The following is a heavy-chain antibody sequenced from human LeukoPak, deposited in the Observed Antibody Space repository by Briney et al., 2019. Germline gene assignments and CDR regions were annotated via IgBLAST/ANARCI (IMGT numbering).Heavy chain of an antibody. CDR1: GYTFTSYY. D-gene: IGHD3-9*01. CDR2: INPSGGST. CDR3: ARDDWPLKVPRLPDY. Sequence: ASVKVSCKASGYTFTSYYMHWVRQAPGQGLEWMGIINPSGGSTSYAQKFQGRVTMTRDTSTSTVYMELSSLRSEDTAVYYCARDDWPLKVPRLPDYWGQGTLVTVSS. J-gene: IGHJ4*02. V-gene: IGHV1-46*01.